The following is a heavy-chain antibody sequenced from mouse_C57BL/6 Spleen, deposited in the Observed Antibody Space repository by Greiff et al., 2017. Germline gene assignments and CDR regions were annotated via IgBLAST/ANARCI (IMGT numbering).Heavy chain of an antibody. V-gene: IGHV1-80*01. Sequence: VQVVESGAELVKPGASVKISCKASGYAFSSYWMNWVKQRPGKGLEWIGQIYPGDGDTNYNGKFKGKATLTADKSSSTAYMQLSSLTSEDSAVYFCARSLITTVVMDYWGQGTSVTVSS. D-gene: IGHD1-1*01. J-gene: IGHJ4*01. CDR2: IYPGDGDT. CDR3: ARSLITTVVMDY. CDR1: GYAFSSYW.